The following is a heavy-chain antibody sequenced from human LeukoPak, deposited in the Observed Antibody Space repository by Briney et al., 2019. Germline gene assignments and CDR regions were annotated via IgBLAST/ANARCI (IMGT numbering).Heavy chain of an antibody. V-gene: IGHV3-72*01. Sequence: AGGSLRLSCVVPGFTFSDHYMEWVRQAPGKGVEWVGRSRNKPNGYTTRYAASVEGRFTVSRDDSKKSLYLQMNSLTTEDTAVYYCVRGPSGSGAAGSPTYYFPMDVWGQGTTVTVSS. D-gene: IGHD6-19*01. CDR2: SRNKPNGYTT. CDR3: VRGPSGSGAAGSPTYYFPMDV. J-gene: IGHJ6*02. CDR1: GFTFSDHY.